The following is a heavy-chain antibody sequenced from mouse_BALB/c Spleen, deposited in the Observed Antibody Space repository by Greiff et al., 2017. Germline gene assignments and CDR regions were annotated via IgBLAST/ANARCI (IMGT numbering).Heavy chain of an antibody. J-gene: IGHJ1*01. Sequence: EVKLVESGPGLVKPSQSLSLTCTVTGYSITSDYAWNWIRQFPGNKLEWMGYISYSGSTSYNPSLKSRISITRDTSKNQFFLQLNSVTTEDTATYYCARGAVGWYFDVWGAGTTVTVSS. D-gene: IGHD1-1*01. CDR1: GYSITSDYA. V-gene: IGHV3-2*02. CDR3: ARGAVGWYFDV. CDR2: ISYSGST.